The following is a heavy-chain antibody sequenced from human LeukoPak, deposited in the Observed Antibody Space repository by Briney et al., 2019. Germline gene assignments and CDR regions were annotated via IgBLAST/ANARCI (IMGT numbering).Heavy chain of an antibody. J-gene: IGHJ4*02. CDR1: GYSISSGYY. Sequence: SETLSLTCTVSGYSISSGYYWGWIRQPPVKGLEWIGSIYHSGSTYYNPSLKSRVTISVDTSKNQFSLKLSSVTAADTAVYYCARGDSSSWYVGVDYWGQGTLVTVSS. CDR2: IYHSGST. CDR3: ARGDSSSWYVGVDY. V-gene: IGHV4-38-2*02. D-gene: IGHD6-13*01.